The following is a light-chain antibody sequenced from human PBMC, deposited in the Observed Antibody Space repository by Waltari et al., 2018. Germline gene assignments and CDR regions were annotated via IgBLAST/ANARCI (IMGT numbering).Light chain of an antibody. CDR3: QQYYSYLLT. V-gene: IGKV1-8*01. Sequence: AIRITQSPSSLSASTGDRVTLTCRASQGISSYLAWYQQKPGKAPKLLIYAASTLQSGVPSRFSGSGSGTDFTLTISCLQSEDFATYYCQQYYSYLLTFGGGTKVEIK. CDR2: AAS. J-gene: IGKJ4*01. CDR1: QGISSY.